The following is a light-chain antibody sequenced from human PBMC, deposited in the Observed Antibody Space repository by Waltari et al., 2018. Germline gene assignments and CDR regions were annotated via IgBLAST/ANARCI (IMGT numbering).Light chain of an antibody. CDR3: QQRSNWPPLT. CDR2: AAS. CDR1: QSVSSY. Sequence: EIVLTQSPATLSLSPGERATLSGRASQSVSSYLAWYQQKHGQAPRLLIYAASNRATGIPARFSGSGSGTDFTLTISSLEPEDFAVYYCQQRSNWPPLTFGGGTKVEIK. V-gene: IGKV3-11*01. J-gene: IGKJ4*01.